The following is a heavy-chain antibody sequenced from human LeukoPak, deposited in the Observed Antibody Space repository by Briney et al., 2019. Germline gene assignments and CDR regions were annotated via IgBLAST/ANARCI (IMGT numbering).Heavy chain of an antibody. CDR3: ATVSAFFYDSGSYYTFDY. Sequence: SGTLSLTCAVSGGSISSSKWWSWVRQPPGKGLEWIGEIYHSGSTNYNPSLKSRVTISVDKSKNQFSLKLSSVTAADTAVYYCATVSAFFYDSGSYYTFDYWGQGTLVTGSS. D-gene: IGHD3-10*01. CDR2: IYHSGST. J-gene: IGHJ4*02. CDR1: GGSISSSKW. V-gene: IGHV4-4*02.